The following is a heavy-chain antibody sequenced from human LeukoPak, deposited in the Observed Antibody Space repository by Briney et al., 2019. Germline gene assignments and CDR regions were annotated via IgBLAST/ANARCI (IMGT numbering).Heavy chain of an antibody. V-gene: IGHV4-59*01. CDR2: IYYSGST. J-gene: IGHJ4*02. CDR3: ARGDSYGLYFDY. Sequence: SETLSLTCTVSGGSISSYYWSWIRQPPGKGLEWIGYIYYSGSTNYNPSLKSRVTISVDTSKNQFSLKLSSVTAADTAVYYCARGDSYGLYFDYWGQGTQVTVSS. D-gene: IGHD5-18*01. CDR1: GGSISSYY.